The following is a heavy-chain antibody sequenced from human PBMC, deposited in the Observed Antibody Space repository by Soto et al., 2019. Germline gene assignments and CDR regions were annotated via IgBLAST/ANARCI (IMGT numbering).Heavy chain of an antibody. Sequence: GASVKVSCKASGGTFSSYTISWVRQAPGQGLEWMGRIIPILGIANYAQKFQGRVTITADKSTSTAYMELSSLRSEDTAVYYCAREKAYCGGDCYSYYYYYYGMDVWGQGTTVTVSS. D-gene: IGHD2-21*02. V-gene: IGHV1-69*04. J-gene: IGHJ6*02. CDR3: AREKAYCGGDCYSYYYYYYGMDV. CDR1: GGTFSSYT. CDR2: IIPILGIA.